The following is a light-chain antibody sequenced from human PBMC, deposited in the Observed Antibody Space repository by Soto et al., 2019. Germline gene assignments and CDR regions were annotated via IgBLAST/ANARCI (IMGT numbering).Light chain of an antibody. J-gene: IGKJ1*01. CDR3: QHLYYWPTAWT. CDR2: AAS. V-gene: IGKV3-11*01. CDR1: QSVASH. Sequence: EIVLTQSPDTLSLSPGEIATLSCRASQSVASHLAWYQQKPGQAPRILIYAASNRATGIPARFSGSGSGTDFTLTISSRETDDFAVDYCQHLYYWPTAWTFGQGTKVEIK.